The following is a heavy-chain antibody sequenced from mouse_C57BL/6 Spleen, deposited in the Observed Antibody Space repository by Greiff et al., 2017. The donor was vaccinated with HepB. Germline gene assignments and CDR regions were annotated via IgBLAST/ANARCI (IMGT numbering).Heavy chain of an antibody. J-gene: IGHJ3*01. D-gene: IGHD2-4*01. CDR1: GYSFTDYN. CDR2: INPNYGTT. Sequence: VHVKQSGPELVKPGASVKISCKASGYSFTDYNMNWVKQSNGKSLEWIGVINPNYGTTSYNQKFKGKATLTVDQSSSTAYMQLNSLTSEDSAVYYCAREEVYDYEPWFAYWGQGTLVTVSA. V-gene: IGHV1-39*01. CDR3: AREEVYDYEPWFAY.